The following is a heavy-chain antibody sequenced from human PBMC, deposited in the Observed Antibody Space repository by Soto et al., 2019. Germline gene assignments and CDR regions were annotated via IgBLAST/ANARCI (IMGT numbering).Heavy chain of an antibody. CDR3: ARDRRYFDWPDETYYYYGMDV. CDR1: GGSVSSGSYY. D-gene: IGHD3-9*01. J-gene: IGHJ6*02. Sequence: SETLSLTCTVSGGSVSSGSYYWSWIRQPPGKGLEWIGYIYYSGSTNYNPSLKSRVTISVDTSKNQFSLKLSSVTAADTAVYYCARDRRYFDWPDETYYYYGMDVWGQGTTVTVSS. V-gene: IGHV4-61*01. CDR2: IYYSGST.